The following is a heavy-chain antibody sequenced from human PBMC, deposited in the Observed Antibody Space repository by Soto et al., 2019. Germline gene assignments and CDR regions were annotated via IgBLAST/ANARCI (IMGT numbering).Heavy chain of an antibody. V-gene: IGHV1-3*01. CDR1: GYTFTSYA. J-gene: IGHJ2*01. CDR3: AGCDSSVTTCYFDL. Sequence: QVQVVQSGAEVKKPGASVKVSCKASGYTFTSYAMHWVRQAPGQRLEWMGWINPGNGNTKNSQKFQGRVTITRDTFASTAYIELSSLRSEDTAVYYCAGCDSSVTTCYFDLWGRGTRVTVSS. CDR2: INPGNGNT. D-gene: IGHD3-22*01.